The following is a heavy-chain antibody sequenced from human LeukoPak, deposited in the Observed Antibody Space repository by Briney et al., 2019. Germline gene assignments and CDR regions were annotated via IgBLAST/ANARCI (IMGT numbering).Heavy chain of an antibody. CDR1: GGTFSSYA. J-gene: IGHJ6*03. CDR3: SRDRVYSSSWNFGKDYYMDV. V-gene: IGHV1-69*05. CDR2: IIPIFGTA. Sequence: SVKVSCKASGGTFSSYAISWVRQAPGQGLEWMGGIIPIFGTANYAQKVQGRVTITTDESTSTAYLELSRLRAEETAVYYCSRDRVYSSSWNFGKDYYMDVWGKGTTVTVS. D-gene: IGHD6-13*01.